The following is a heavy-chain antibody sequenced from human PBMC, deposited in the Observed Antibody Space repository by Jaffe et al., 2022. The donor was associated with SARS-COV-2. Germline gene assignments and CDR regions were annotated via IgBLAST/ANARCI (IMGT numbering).Heavy chain of an antibody. J-gene: IGHJ3*02. CDR1: GYSFTSYW. D-gene: IGHD3-9*01. CDR2: IYPGDSDT. Sequence: EVQLVQSGAEVKKPGESLKISCKGSGYSFTSYWIGWVRQMPGKGLEWMGIIYPGDSDTRYSPSFQGQVTISADKSISTAYLQWSSLKASDTAMYYCARRAYDILTGYHDAFDIWGQGTMVTVSS. CDR3: ARRAYDILTGYHDAFDI. V-gene: IGHV5-51*01.